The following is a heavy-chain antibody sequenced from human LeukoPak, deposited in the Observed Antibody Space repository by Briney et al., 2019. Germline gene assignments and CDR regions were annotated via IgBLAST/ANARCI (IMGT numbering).Heavy chain of an antibody. Sequence: GGSLRLSCAASGFTFSSFSMGWVRQAPGKGLEWLSYITSTSSATYYADSLQGRFTISRDNAKNSLYLQINSLRADDTAVYYCARAIASYGDSAYWGQGTLVTVSS. D-gene: IGHD5-18*01. CDR3: ARAIASYGDSAY. CDR1: GFTFSSFS. J-gene: IGHJ4*02. V-gene: IGHV3-48*04. CDR2: ITSTSSAT.